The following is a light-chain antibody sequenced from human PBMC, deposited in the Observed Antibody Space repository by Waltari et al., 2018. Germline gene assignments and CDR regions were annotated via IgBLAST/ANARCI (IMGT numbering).Light chain of an antibody. V-gene: IGKV3-20*01. Sequence: EIVLTPSPGTMSLSQGERASLSCRASQSVTNNNLAWSQQKPGQAPRLLIYGASRRATGIPDRFSGSGSGTDFTLTISRLEPEDFAVYYCQQLGSSPITFGQGTRLEMK. CDR2: GAS. CDR3: QQLGSSPIT. J-gene: IGKJ5*01. CDR1: QSVTNNN.